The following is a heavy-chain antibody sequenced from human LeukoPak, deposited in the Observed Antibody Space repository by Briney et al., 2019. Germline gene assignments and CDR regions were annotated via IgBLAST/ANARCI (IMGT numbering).Heavy chain of an antibody. Sequence: SETLSLTCTVSGGSISSFYWSWIRQPPGKGLEWIGYIYYSGSTNYNPSLKSRVTISVDTSKNQFSLKLTSVTAADTAVYYCARSAIDAFDIWGQGTMVTVSS. D-gene: IGHD6-25*01. J-gene: IGHJ3*02. CDR3: ARSAIDAFDI. CDR1: GGSISSFY. CDR2: IYYSGST. V-gene: IGHV4-59*08.